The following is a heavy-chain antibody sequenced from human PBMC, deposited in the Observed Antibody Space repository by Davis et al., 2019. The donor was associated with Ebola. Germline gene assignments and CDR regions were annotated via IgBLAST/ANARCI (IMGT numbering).Heavy chain of an antibody. CDR1: GFTFSNHM. CDR2: IEGDGLKK. CDR3: TRDWNNIGWGRGIDN. V-gene: IGHV3-7*01. D-gene: IGHD3-10*01. Sequence: GESLKIPCAASGFTFSNHMMSWVRQAPGMGLEWVAKIEGDGLKKVYVDSVTGRFTISRDNAKNSLYLEMNSLRPEDTAVYYCTRDWNNIGWGRGIDNWGQGTLVAVSS. J-gene: IGHJ4*02.